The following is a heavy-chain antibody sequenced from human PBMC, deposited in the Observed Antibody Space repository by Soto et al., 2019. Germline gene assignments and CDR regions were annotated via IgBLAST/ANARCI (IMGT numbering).Heavy chain of an antibody. CDR1: GFTFSSYG. Sequence: AGGSLRLSCAASGFTFSSYGMHWVRQAPGKGLEWVAVISYDGSNKYYADSVKGRFTISRDNSKNTLYLQMNSLRAEDTAVYYCAKDNHDYGDSCIDYWGQGTLVTVSS. D-gene: IGHD4-17*01. CDR2: ISYDGSNK. V-gene: IGHV3-30*18. J-gene: IGHJ4*02. CDR3: AKDNHDYGDSCIDY.